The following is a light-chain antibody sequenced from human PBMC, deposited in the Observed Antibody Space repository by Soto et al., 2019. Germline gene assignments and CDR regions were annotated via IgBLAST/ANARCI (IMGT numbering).Light chain of an antibody. V-gene: IGKV2-28*01. CDR1: QSLPHSNGYNY. Sequence: DIVMTQSPLSLPVTPGEPASISCRSSQSLPHSNGYNYLDWYFQKPGQSPQLLIHLASNRASGVPVRFSGSGSGTDFTLNISSVEAEDVGLYYCMQGVQMPPITVGKGKRLEIK. CDR2: LAS. J-gene: IGKJ5*01. CDR3: MQGVQMPPIT.